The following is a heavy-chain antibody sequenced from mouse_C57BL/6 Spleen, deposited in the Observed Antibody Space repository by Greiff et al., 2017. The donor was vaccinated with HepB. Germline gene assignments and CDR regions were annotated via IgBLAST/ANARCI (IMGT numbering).Heavy chain of an antibody. Sequence: VQLKQSGAELVRPGASVKLSCTASGFNIKDDYMHWVKQRPEQGLEWIGWIDPENGDTEYASKFQGKATITADTSSNTAYLQLSSLTSEDTAVYYCTTGGLRAYWDQGTLVTVSA. CDR1: GFNIKDDY. J-gene: IGHJ3*01. V-gene: IGHV14-4*01. CDR3: TTGGLRAY. D-gene: IGHD2-4*01. CDR2: IDPENGDT.